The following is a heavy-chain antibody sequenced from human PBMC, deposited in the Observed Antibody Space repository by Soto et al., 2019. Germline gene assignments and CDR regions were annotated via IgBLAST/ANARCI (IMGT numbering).Heavy chain of an antibody. V-gene: IGHV1-69*06. Sequence: SEKVYCKASRCSFTNYGVHSLPQARGQGLEWVGRIIPISGAANYAQKFRVRVTITADKSTSTSYMESSSLRSEETAMYYCSRHMPPTMVAYVYFWGQ. CDR3: SRHMPPTMVAYVYF. J-gene: IGHJ1*01. CDR1: RCSFTNYG. CDR2: IIPISGAA. D-gene: IGHD3-10*01.